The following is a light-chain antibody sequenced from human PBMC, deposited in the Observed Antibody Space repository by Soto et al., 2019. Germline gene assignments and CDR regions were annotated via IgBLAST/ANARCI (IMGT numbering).Light chain of an antibody. V-gene: IGLV1-47*01. CDR1: SSNIGSNY. CDR3: AAWDDSLRAPV. CDR2: RDD. Sequence: QSVLTQPPSASATPGQRITISCFGSSSNIGSNYGYWYQQLPGTAPKLLISRDDERPSGVPDRFSGSKSGTSASLAISGVRSEDEADDFCAAWDDSLRAPVFGGGTKLTVL. J-gene: IGLJ2*01.